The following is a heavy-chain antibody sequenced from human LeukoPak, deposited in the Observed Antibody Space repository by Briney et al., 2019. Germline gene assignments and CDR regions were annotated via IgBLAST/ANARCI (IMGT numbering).Heavy chain of an antibody. CDR2: IYYSGST. CDR3: ARDETPGSFCGGDCPGDGRFDP. CDR1: GGSISSSSYY. V-gene: IGHV4-39*07. Sequence: SETLSLTCTVSGGSISSSSYYWGWIRQPPGKGLEWIGSIYYSGSTYYNPSLKSRVTISVDTSKNQFSLKLSSVTAADTAVYYCARDETPGSFCGGDCPGDGRFDPWGQGTLVTVSS. D-gene: IGHD2-21*02. J-gene: IGHJ5*02.